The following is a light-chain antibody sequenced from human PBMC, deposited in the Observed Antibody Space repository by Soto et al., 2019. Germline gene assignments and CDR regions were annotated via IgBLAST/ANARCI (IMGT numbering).Light chain of an antibody. V-gene: IGKV1-5*01. CDR3: QQYNSYSGT. CDR1: QSIRCL. J-gene: IGKJ1*01. Sequence: DIKMTQSPSSPSASEGERVTITCRASQSIRCLLAWYQQKPGKXPXXXXXAASSLESGVPSRFSGSGSGTEFTLTISSLQPDDLATYYCQQYNSYSGTFGQGTKVDIK. CDR2: AAS.